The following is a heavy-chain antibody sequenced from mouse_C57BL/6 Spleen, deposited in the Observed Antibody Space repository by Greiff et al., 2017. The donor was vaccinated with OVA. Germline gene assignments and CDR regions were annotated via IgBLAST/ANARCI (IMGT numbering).Heavy chain of an antibody. Sequence: EVQLQQSGPELVKPGASVKISCKASGYTFTDYYMNWVKQSHGKSLEWIGDINPNNGGTSYNQKFKGKATLTVDKSSSTAYMELRSLTSEDSAVYYCARWGYYGSSYDWFAYWGQGTLVTVSA. CDR1: GYTFTDYY. D-gene: IGHD1-1*01. CDR2: INPNNGGT. CDR3: ARWGYYGSSYDWFAY. J-gene: IGHJ3*01. V-gene: IGHV1-26*01.